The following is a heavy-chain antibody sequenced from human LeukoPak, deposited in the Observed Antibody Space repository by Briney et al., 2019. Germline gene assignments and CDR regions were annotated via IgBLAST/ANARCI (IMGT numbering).Heavy chain of an antibody. CDR3: AKGDSRDAFDI. CDR2: ISWNSGSI. Sequence: PGGSLRLSCAASGFTFSSYAMSWVRQAPGKGLEWVSGISWNSGSIGYADSVKGRFTISRDNAKNSLYLQMNSLRAEDTALYYCAKGDSRDAFDIWGQGTMVTVSS. D-gene: IGHD3-22*01. CDR1: GFTFSSYA. J-gene: IGHJ3*02. V-gene: IGHV3-9*01.